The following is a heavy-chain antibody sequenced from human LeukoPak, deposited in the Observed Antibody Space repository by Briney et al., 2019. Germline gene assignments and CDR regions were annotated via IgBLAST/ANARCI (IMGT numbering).Heavy chain of an antibody. CDR2: ISSSSYI. Sequence: PGGSLRLSCAASGLTFSSYSMNWVRQAPGKGLEWVSSISSSSYIYYADSVKGRFTISRDNAKNSLYLQMNSLRAEDTAVYYCARIWFGDEELIDYWGQGTLVTVSS. CDR3: ARIWFGDEELIDY. V-gene: IGHV3-21*01. D-gene: IGHD3-10*01. J-gene: IGHJ4*02. CDR1: GLTFSSYS.